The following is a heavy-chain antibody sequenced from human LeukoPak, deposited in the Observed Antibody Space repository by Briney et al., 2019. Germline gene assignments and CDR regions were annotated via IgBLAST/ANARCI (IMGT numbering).Heavy chain of an antibody. D-gene: IGHD3-16*01. V-gene: IGHV4-4*09. CDR2: IYTSGST. Sequence: PSETLSLTCTVSGGSISSYYWSWIRQPPGKGLEWIGYIYTSGSTNYNPSLKSRVTISVDTSKNQFSLKLSSVTAADTAVYYCARRNLGGVHNIWGQGTMVTVSS. CDR1: GGSISSYY. J-gene: IGHJ3*02. CDR3: ARRNLGGVHNI.